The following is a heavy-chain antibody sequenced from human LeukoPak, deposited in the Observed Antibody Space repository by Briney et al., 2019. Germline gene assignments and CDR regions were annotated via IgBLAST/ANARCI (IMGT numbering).Heavy chain of an antibody. CDR2: IYYSGST. Sequence: PSETLSLTCTVSGGSISSYYWSWIRQPPGKGLEWIGYIYYSGSTNYNPSLKSRVTISVDTSKNQFSLKLSSVTAADTAVYYCAREGIGWALAFDIWGQGTMVTVSS. CDR3: AREGIGWALAFDI. CDR1: GGSISSYY. J-gene: IGHJ3*02. V-gene: IGHV4-59*01. D-gene: IGHD2-15*01.